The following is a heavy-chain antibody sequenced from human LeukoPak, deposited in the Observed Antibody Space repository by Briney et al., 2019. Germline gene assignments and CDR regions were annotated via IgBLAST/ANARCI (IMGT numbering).Heavy chain of an antibody. CDR1: GGSISNYY. D-gene: IGHD4-17*01. CDR3: ARAAYGAAMFGY. CDR2: IYYTGSI. Sequence: PSETLSLTCTVSGGSISNYYWSWVRQPPGKRLEWIGYIYYTGSINYNYSLKSRVTISVDTSKNQFSLRLSSVTAADTAVYYCARAAYGAAMFGYWGQGILVTVSS. V-gene: IGHV4-59*01. J-gene: IGHJ4*02.